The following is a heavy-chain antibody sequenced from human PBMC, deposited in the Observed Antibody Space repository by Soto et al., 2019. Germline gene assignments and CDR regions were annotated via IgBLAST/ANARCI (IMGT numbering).Heavy chain of an antibody. CDR1: GFTFSSYA. J-gene: IGHJ6*02. D-gene: IGHD6-19*01. V-gene: IGHV3-30-3*01. Sequence: GGSLRLSCAASGFTFSSYAMHWVRQAPGKGLEWVAVISYDGSNKYYADSVKGRFTISRDNSKNTLYLQMNSLRAEDTAVYYCARADYAHIAVAGIHYYYGMDVWGQGTTVTVSS. CDR3: ARADYAHIAVAGIHYYYGMDV. CDR2: ISYDGSNK.